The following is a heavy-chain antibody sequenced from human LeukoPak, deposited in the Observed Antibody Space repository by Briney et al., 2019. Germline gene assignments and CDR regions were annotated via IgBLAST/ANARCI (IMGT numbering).Heavy chain of an antibody. D-gene: IGHD5-18*01. J-gene: IGHJ4*02. CDR3: ARQRYSYGPEVDY. CDR1: GYSFTSYW. Sequence: GESLKISCKGSGYSFTSYWIGWVRQMPGKGLGWMGIIYPGDSDTRYSPSFQGQVTISADKSISTAYLQWSSLKASDTAMYYCARQRYSYGPEVDYWGQGTLVTVSS. CDR2: IYPGDSDT. V-gene: IGHV5-51*01.